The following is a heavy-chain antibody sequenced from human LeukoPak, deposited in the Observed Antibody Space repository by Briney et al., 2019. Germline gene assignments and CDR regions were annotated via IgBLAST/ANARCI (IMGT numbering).Heavy chain of an antibody. CDR3: VREKSGYTNGWYLFDY. J-gene: IGHJ4*02. V-gene: IGHV3-33*01. Sequence: GGSLRLSCEASGFIFSTYGMHWVRQAPGKGLEWVAVIWYDGSNKYYADSVKGRFTISRDNSKNTLYLQMSSLRAEDTAVYYCVREKSGYTNGWYLFDYWGQGTLVTVSS. CDR2: IWYDGSNK. CDR1: GFIFSTYG. D-gene: IGHD6-19*01.